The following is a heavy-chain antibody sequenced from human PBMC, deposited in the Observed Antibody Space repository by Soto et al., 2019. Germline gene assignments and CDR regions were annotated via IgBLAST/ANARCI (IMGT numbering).Heavy chain of an antibody. CDR2: IYWDDDK. Sequence: QITLKESGPTLVKPTQTLTLTCTFSGFSLSTSGVGVGWIRQPPGKALEWLALIYWDDDKRYSPSLKSRLTITKDTSKNQVVLTMTNMDPVDTATYYCAHSGSQGYYDCWSGYYDRYYYYGMDVWGQGTKVTVSS. CDR3: AHSGSQGYYDCWSGYYDRYYYYGMDV. J-gene: IGHJ6*02. CDR1: GFSLSTSGVG. D-gene: IGHD3-3*01. V-gene: IGHV2-5*02.